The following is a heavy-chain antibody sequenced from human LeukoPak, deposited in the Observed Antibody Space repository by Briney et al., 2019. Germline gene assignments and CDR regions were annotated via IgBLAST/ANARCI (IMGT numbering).Heavy chain of an antibody. J-gene: IGHJ4*02. Sequence: GTSVKVSCKASGFTFTSSAVQWVRQARGQRLEWIGWIVVGSGNTNYAQKFQERVTITRDMSTSTAYMELSSLRSEDTAVYYCAALRRGRVGYYFDYWGQGTLVTVSS. CDR2: IVVGSGNT. D-gene: IGHD3-10*01. CDR3: AALRRGRVGYYFDY. V-gene: IGHV1-58*01. CDR1: GFTFTSSA.